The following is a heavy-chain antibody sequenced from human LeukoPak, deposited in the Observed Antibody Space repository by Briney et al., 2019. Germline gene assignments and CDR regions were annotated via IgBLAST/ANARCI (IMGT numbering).Heavy chain of an antibody. Sequence: ASVKVSCKASGGTFSSYAISWVRQAPGQGLEWMGGIIPIFGTANYAQKFQGRVTITADESTSTAYMGLSSLRSEDTAVYYCATGATIPAGFDFWGQGTLVTVSS. CDR1: GGTFSSYA. D-gene: IGHD5-24*01. CDR2: IIPIFGTA. V-gene: IGHV1-69*13. J-gene: IGHJ4*02. CDR3: ATGATIPAGFDF.